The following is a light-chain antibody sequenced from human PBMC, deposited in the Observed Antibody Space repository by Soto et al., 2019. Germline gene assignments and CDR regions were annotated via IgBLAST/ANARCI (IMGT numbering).Light chain of an antibody. CDR1: QNINTD. CDR3: QQYYRSSIT. V-gene: IGKV1-5*01. Sequence: DIQITESPSTLSASVGDRVTLTCRASQNINTDLAWYQQKPGKVPNLLIYHASSLVTGVPSRFSGSGSGTEFTLTISSLQPDDFAAYYCQQYYRSSITFGQGTR. J-gene: IGKJ5*01. CDR2: HAS.